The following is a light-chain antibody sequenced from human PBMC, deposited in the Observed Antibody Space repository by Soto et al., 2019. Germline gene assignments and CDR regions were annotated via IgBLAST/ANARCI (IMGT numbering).Light chain of an antibody. Sequence: QLVLTQSPSASASLGASVTLTCTLSSGHSSYAIAWHQQQPEKGPRYLMKLNSDGSHSKGDGIPDRFSGSSSGAERYLTISSLQSEDEADYYCQTYEVFGGGTKLTVL. CDR1: SGHSSYA. J-gene: IGLJ2*01. V-gene: IGLV4-69*01. CDR2: LNSDGSH. CDR3: QTYEV.